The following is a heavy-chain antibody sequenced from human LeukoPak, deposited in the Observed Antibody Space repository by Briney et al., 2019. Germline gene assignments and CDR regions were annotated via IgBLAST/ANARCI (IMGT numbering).Heavy chain of an antibody. CDR1: GFTFDDYA. V-gene: IGHV3-9*03. CDR3: AKDMGSSGWYYFDY. D-gene: IGHD6-19*01. CDR2: ISWNSGSI. J-gene: IGHJ4*02. Sequence: PGRSLRLSCAASGFTFDDYAMHWVRQAPGKGLEWVSGISWNSGSIGYADSVKGRFTISRDNAKNSLYLQMNSLRAEDMALYYCAKDMGSSGWYYFDYWGQGTQVTVSS.